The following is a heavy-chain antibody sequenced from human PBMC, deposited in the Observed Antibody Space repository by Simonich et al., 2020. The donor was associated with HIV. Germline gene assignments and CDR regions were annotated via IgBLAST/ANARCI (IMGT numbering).Heavy chain of an antibody. CDR3: ARLGTAPDYYYGMDV. J-gene: IGHJ6*02. CDR2: NNAGNGNT. D-gene: IGHD1-1*01. CDR1: GYTFTSYA. Sequence: QVQLVQSGAEVKKPGASGKVSCKASGYTFTSYAMHWVRQAPGQRLEWMGWNNAGNGNTKTSQKFQQRVTITKDTSASTLYMELSSLRSEDTAVYYCARLGTAPDYYYGMDVWGQGTTVTVSS. V-gene: IGHV1-3*01.